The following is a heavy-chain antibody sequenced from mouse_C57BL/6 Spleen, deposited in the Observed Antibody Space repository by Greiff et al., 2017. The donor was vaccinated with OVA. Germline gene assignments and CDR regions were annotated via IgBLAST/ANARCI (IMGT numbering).Heavy chain of an antibody. CDR3: ARFITTVVAHYYAMDY. CDR1: GYAFTNYL. J-gene: IGHJ4*01. Sequence: VQLQESGAELVRPGTSVKVSCKASGYAFTNYLIEWVKQRPGQGLEWIGVINPGSGGTNYNEKFKGKATLTADKSSSTAYMQLSSLTSEDSAVYFCARFITTVVAHYYAMDYWGQGTSVTVSS. V-gene: IGHV1-54*01. D-gene: IGHD1-1*01. CDR2: INPGSGGT.